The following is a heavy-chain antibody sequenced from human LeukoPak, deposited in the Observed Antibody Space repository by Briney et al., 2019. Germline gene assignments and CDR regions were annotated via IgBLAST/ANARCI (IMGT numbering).Heavy chain of an antibody. J-gene: IGHJ5*02. CDR2: IYYSGTT. CDR3: VRSGSGTYGWFAP. CDR1: GGSITNYY. D-gene: IGHD1-14*01. V-gene: IGHV4-59*01. Sequence: SETLSLTCTVSGGSITNYYWSWIRQPPGKGLEWIGYIYYSGTTNYNPSLKSRVTISVDTSENQFSLKVNSVTAADTAVYYCVRSGSGTYGWFAPGGQGTLVTVSS.